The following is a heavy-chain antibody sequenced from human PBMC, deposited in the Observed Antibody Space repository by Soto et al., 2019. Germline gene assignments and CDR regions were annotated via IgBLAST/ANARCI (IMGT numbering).Heavy chain of an antibody. CDR2: IYYSGST. J-gene: IGHJ6*02. CDR3: ARAPSVGATHYYYYYGMDV. Sequence: SETLSLTCTVSGDSVTSGNYYWSWIRQPPGKGLEWIGHIYYSGSTNYSPSLKSRVTISLDTSKNQFSLKLSSVTAADTAVYYCARAPSVGATHYYYYYGMDVWGQGTTVTVSS. CDR1: GDSVTSGNYY. V-gene: IGHV4-61*01. D-gene: IGHD1-26*01.